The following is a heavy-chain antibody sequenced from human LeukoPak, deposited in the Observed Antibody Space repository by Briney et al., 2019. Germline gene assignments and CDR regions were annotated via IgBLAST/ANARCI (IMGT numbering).Heavy chain of an antibody. Sequence: KPSETLSLTCTVSGYSISSGYYWGWIRQPPGKGLEWIGSIYHSGSTYYNPSLKSRVTISVDTSKNQFSLKLSSVTAADTAVYYCARGATFSYYYDTELAEYFQHWGQGTLVTVSS. CDR3: ARGATFSYYYDTELAEYFQH. V-gene: IGHV4-38-2*02. D-gene: IGHD3-22*01. CDR1: GYSISSGYY. CDR2: IYHSGST. J-gene: IGHJ1*01.